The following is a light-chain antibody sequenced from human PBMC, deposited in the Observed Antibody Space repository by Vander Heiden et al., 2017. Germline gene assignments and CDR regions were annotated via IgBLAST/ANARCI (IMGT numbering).Light chain of an antibody. Sequence: SYVLTQPPSVSVAPGQTARITCWGNNIGSKSVHWYQLKPRQAPVLVVYDDSDRHAGIPERFSGSNSGNTATLTISRVEAGDEADYYCQGWDSSSDHVVFGGGTKPTVL. CDR3: QGWDSSSDHVV. CDR1: NIGSKS. CDR2: DDS. J-gene: IGLJ2*01. V-gene: IGLV3-21*02.